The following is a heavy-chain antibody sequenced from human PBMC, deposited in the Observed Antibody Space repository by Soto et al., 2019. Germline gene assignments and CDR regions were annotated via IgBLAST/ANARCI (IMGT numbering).Heavy chain of an antibody. D-gene: IGHD2-21*02. Sequence: KPSETLSLTCTVSGASISSSDYYWGWVRPTPGKGLDWIGNIYYSGTTYYNPSLKSRVTISVDTSKNHSSLKLNSVTAADTAVYYCARFLVPASRNTDSDYWGQGTLVTVSS. J-gene: IGHJ4*02. V-gene: IGHV4-39*01. CDR1: GASISSSDYY. CDR2: IYYSGTT. CDR3: ARFLVPASRNTDSDY.